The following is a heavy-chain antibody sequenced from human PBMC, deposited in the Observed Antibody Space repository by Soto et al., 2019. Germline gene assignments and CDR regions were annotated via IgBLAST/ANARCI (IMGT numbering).Heavy chain of an antibody. CDR2: ISGTGGAI. Sequence: LRLSCAGSGFTFSNYAISWVRQAPGKGLEWVSAISGTGGAIYFADSVKGRFTISRDNPNNTLYLQVSSLRAEDTAVYYCATQDFRGTTGTTWGQGTLVTVSS. J-gene: IGHJ4*02. D-gene: IGHD1-1*01. V-gene: IGHV3-23*01. CDR3: ATQDFRGTTGTT. CDR1: GFTFSNYA.